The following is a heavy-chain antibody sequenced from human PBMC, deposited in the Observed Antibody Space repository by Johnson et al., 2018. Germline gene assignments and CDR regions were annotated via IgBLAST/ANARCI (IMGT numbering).Heavy chain of an antibody. CDR3: ARGVYSSRPRYYYMDV. CDR2: IKQAGSEK. J-gene: IGHJ6*03. CDR1: GFSFSSYW. D-gene: IGHD6-13*01. V-gene: IGHV3-7*01. Sequence: VQLVQSGGGLVQXGGSLRLXCTASGFSFSSYWMSWVRQAPGKGLEWVANIKQAGSEKYYVDSVKGRFTISRDNAKNSLYLQMNSLRAEDTAVYYCARGVYSSRPRYYYMDVWGKGTTVTVSS.